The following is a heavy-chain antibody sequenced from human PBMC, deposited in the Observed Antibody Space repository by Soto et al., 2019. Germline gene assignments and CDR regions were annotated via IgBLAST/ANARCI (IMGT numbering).Heavy chain of an antibody. J-gene: IGHJ3*02. D-gene: IGHD3-22*01. CDR2: IYYSGST. V-gene: IGHV4-30-4*01. CDR3: ARYPEVVVSNDAFDI. Sequence: QVQLQESGPGLVKPSQTLSLTCTVSGGSISSGDYYWSWIRQPPGKALEWIGYIYYSGSTYYNPSVKSRVTISVDTSKNQISLKLSSVTAADTAVYYCARYPEVVVSNDAFDIWGQGTMVTVSS. CDR1: GGSISSGDYY.